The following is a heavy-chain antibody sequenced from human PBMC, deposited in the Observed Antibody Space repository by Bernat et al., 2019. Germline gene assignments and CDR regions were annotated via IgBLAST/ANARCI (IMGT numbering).Heavy chain of an antibody. D-gene: IGHD2-2*01. Sequence: QVQLVQSGAEVKKPGASVKVSCKASGYTFTSYGISWVRQAPGQGLEWMGWISAYNGNTNYAQKLQGRVTMTTDTSTSTAYMELRSLRSDDTAVYYCARISLGYCSSTSCYVLYYYGMDVWGQGTMVTVS. J-gene: IGHJ6*02. CDR3: ARISLGYCSSTSCYVLYYYGMDV. V-gene: IGHV1-18*01. CDR2: ISAYNGNT. CDR1: GYTFTSYG.